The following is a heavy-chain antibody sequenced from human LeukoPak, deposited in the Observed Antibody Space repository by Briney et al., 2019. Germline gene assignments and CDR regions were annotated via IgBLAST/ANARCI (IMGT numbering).Heavy chain of an antibody. J-gene: IGHJ4*02. CDR2: INPSGGST. D-gene: IGHD6-13*01. Sequence: ASVKVSCKASGYTFTSYYIHWVRQAPGQGPEWMGIINPSGGSTRYVQKFQGRITMTRDTSTSTVYMELRSLRSDDTAVYYCARDHGSVSYSSSWPNKNFDYWGQGTLVTVSS. CDR1: GYTFTSYY. CDR3: ARDHGSVSYSSSWPNKNFDY. V-gene: IGHV1-46*01.